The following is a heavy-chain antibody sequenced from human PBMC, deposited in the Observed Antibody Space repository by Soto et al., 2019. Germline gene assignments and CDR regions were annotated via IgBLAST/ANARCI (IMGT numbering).Heavy chain of an antibody. Sequence: QVQLVQSGAEVKKPGASVKVSCKTSGYTFTNFGLSWVRQAPGQGLEWMGWISAYNGNTNYAQNFQGRVTMTTDTSTSTAYRELRSLRSDDTAVYYGARGGTPVDHWGQGTRVTVSS. CDR2: ISAYNGNT. CDR3: ARGGTPVDH. CDR1: GYTFTNFG. V-gene: IGHV1-18*01. D-gene: IGHD3-16*01. J-gene: IGHJ4*02.